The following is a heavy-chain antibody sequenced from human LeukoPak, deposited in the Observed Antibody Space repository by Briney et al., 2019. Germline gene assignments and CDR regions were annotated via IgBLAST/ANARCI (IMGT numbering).Heavy chain of an antibody. D-gene: IGHD6-19*01. CDR3: ARDTDSSGWYYFDY. Sequence: ASVKVSCKASGYTFTGYYTHWVRQAPGQGLEWMGWINPNSGGTNYAQKFQGRVTVTRDTSISTAYMELSRLRSDDTAVYYCARDTDSSGWYYFDYWGQGTLVTVSS. CDR2: INPNSGGT. J-gene: IGHJ4*02. V-gene: IGHV1-2*02. CDR1: GYTFTGYY.